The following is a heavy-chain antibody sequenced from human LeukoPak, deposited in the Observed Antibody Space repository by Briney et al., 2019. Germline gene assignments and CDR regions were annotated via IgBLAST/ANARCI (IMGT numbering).Heavy chain of an antibody. J-gene: IGHJ6*04. V-gene: IGHV3-73*01. CDR2: IRSKANSYAT. Sequence: PGGSLRLSCAASGFTFSGSAMHWVRQASGKGLEWVGRIRSKANSYATAYAASVKGRFTISRDDSKNTACLQMNCLKTEDTAVYYCTRHQSEAVWGKGTTVTVSS. CDR3: TRHQSEAV. CDR1: GFTFSGSA.